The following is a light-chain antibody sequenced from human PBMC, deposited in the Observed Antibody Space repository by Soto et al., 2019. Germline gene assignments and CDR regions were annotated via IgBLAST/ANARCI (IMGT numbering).Light chain of an antibody. V-gene: IGLV2-8*01. CDR1: SIDVGGYNF. CDR3: SSYAGRNKYV. Sequence: QSVLTQPPSASGSPGQSVTISCTGTSIDVGGYNFVSWYQQHPGKAPTLIISEVSKRPSGVPARFSGSKSGNTASLTVSGLQPEDEADYYCSSYAGRNKYVFGTGTKVTVL. CDR2: EVS. J-gene: IGLJ1*01.